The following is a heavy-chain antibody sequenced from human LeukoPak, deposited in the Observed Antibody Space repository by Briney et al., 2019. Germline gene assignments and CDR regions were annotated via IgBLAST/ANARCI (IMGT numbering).Heavy chain of an antibody. V-gene: IGHV4-31*03. CDR1: GGSISSGGYY. J-gene: IGHJ5*02. CDR3: ARDKGVGSTPDP. CDR2: IYYSGST. Sequence: SEALPLTCTVSGGSISSGGYYWSWLRQHRGKGLEWIGYIYYSGSTYYNPSLKSRVTISVDTSKNQFSLKLSSVTAADTAMYYYARDKGVGSTPDPWGQGTLVTVSS. D-gene: IGHD2-2*01.